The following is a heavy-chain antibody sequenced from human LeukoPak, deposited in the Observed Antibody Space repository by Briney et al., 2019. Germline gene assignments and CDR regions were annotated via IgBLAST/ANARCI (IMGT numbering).Heavy chain of an antibody. J-gene: IGHJ4*02. D-gene: IGHD5-12*01. CDR1: GFTFHSHS. Sequence: GGSLRLSCAASGFTFHSHSMNWVRQAPGKGLEWVSSISMTSSYIYYADSVKGRFTISRDNAKNSLYLHMNSLSAEDTAVYYCARVAGYSGYEPGYFEDWGQGTLVTVSS. V-gene: IGHV3-21*01. CDR2: ISMTSSYI. CDR3: ARVAGYSGYEPGYFED.